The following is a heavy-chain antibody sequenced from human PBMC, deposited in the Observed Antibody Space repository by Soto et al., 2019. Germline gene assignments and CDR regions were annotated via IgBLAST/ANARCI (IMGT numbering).Heavy chain of an antibody. D-gene: IGHD1-7*01. V-gene: IGHV3-64*01. Sequence: GGSLRLSCVASGFTFSSYDMHWVRQAPGKGLEYVSSISSNGGTTYYGNSVKGRFTISRDNSKNTLYLQMGSLRAEDMAVYYCARRVSGNYDYWGQGTLVTVSS. CDR2: ISSNGGTT. CDR1: GFTFSSYD. CDR3: ARRVSGNYDY. J-gene: IGHJ4*02.